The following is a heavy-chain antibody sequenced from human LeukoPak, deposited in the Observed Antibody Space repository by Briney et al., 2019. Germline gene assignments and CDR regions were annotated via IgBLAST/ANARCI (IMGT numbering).Heavy chain of an antibody. Sequence: SETLSLTCTASGGSISSYYWSWIRQPAGKGLEWIGRIYASGSTNYNPSLKSRVTMSVDTSKNQFSLKLSSVTAADTAVYYCARHTIRYCSSTSCYFDYWGQGTLVTVSS. D-gene: IGHD2-2*01. CDR2: IYASGST. CDR1: GGSISSYY. J-gene: IGHJ4*02. CDR3: ARHTIRYCSSTSCYFDY. V-gene: IGHV4-4*07.